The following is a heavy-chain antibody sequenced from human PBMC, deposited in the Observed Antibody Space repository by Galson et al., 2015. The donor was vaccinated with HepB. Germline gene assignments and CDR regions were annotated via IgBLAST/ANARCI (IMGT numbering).Heavy chain of an antibody. J-gene: IGHJ4*02. Sequence: TLSLTCTVSGGSIGSYYWSWIRQPAGKRLEWIGRIYTSGSTNYNPSLKSRVTMSVDTSKNQFSLKLSSVTAADTALYYCAGYDSSAYYPLWGQGTLVTVSS. D-gene: IGHD3-22*01. CDR1: GGSIGSYY. CDR2: IYTSGST. V-gene: IGHV4-4*07. CDR3: AGYDSSAYYPL.